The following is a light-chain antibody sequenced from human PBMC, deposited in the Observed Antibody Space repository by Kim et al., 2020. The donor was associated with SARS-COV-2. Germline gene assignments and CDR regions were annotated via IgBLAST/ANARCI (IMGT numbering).Light chain of an antibody. Sequence: GSTGQTASITCSGDKLGDRYANWYRQKPGQSPVVVIYQDGHRPSGIPERFSGSSSGNTATLTISGTQAMDEADYYCQAWDSSVVVFGGGTKLTVL. J-gene: IGLJ2*01. CDR3: QAWDSSVVV. CDR2: QDG. V-gene: IGLV3-1*01. CDR1: KLGDRY.